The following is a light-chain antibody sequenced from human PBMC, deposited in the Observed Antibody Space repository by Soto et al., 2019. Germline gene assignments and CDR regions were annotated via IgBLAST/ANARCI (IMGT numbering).Light chain of an antibody. CDR2: DES. J-gene: IGKJ5*01. CDR1: HSVSSS. CDR3: QQRADWPIT. V-gene: IGKV3-11*01. Sequence: EIVMTQSPGTLSVSPGDIATLSCRASHSVSSSLAWYQQKTGQAPRILIYDESNRATGIPARFSGSGSGTDLNLTISRLEPDDFAVYYCQQRADWPITFGQGTRLEIK.